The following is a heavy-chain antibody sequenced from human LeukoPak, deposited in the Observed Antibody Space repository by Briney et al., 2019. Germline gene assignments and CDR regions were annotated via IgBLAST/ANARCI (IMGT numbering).Heavy chain of an antibody. D-gene: IGHD2-8*01. CDR1: GFTFSSYG. V-gene: IGHV3-30*02. CDR3: AKDRCSNGVGCYYYYMDV. CDR2: IQYDGSNE. J-gene: IGHJ6*03. Sequence: GGSLRLSCAASGFTFSSYGMHWVRQAPGKGLEWVAYIQYDGSNEQYADSVKGRFSISRDSSKNILYLQMNSLRAEDTAVYYCAKDRCSNGVGCYYYYMDVWGKGTTVTVSS.